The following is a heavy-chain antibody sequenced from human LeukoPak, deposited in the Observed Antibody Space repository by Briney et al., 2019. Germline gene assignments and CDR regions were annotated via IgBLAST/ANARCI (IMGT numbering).Heavy chain of an antibody. V-gene: IGHV4-59*01. J-gene: IGHJ4*02. CDR1: GGSFSGYY. Sequence: SETLSLPCAVYGGSFSGYYWSWIRQPPGKGLEWIGYIYYSGSTNYNPSLKSRVTISVDTSKNQFSLKLSSVTAADTAVYYCARADPVLLWFGELPYYFDYWGQGTLVTVSS. CDR3: ARADPVLLWFGELPYYFDY. CDR2: IYYSGST. D-gene: IGHD3-10*01.